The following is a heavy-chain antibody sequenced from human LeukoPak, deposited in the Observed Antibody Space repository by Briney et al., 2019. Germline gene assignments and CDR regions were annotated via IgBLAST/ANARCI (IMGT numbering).Heavy chain of an antibody. CDR2: ISSSSSTI. D-gene: IGHD4-17*01. V-gene: IGHV3-48*01. CDR3: ARDSYYGDYDYYYYYMDV. J-gene: IGHJ6*03. Sequence: GGSLRLSCAASGFTFSSYSMNWVRQAPGKGLEWVSYISSSSSTIYYADSVKGRLTISRDNAKNSLYLQMNSLRAEDTAVYYCARDSYYGDYDYYYYYMDVWGKGTTVTVSS. CDR1: GFTFSSYS.